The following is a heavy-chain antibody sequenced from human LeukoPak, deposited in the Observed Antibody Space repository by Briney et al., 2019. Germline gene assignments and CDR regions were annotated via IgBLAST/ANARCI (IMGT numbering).Heavy chain of an antibody. D-gene: IGHD6-19*01. V-gene: IGHV3-23*01. Sequence: GGSLRLSCEASGFTFSVFTMSWVRQAPGKGLEWISTINSNGDSTYYADSVKGRFTISRDNSKNTVFLQMNSLSAEDTAVYYWAKNALCPDVCPNKIAVSGYFDSWGQGIPVTVSS. CDR3: AKNALCPDVCPNKIAVSGYFDS. J-gene: IGHJ4*02. CDR2: INSNGDST. CDR1: GFTFSVFT.